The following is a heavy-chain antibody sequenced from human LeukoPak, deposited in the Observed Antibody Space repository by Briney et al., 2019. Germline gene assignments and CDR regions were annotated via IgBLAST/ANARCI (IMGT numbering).Heavy chain of an antibody. J-gene: IGHJ4*02. Sequence: SGPTLVNPTQTLTLTCTFSGFSLSTSGVGVGWIRQPPGKALEWLALIYWNDDKRYSPSLKSRLTITKDTSKNRVVLTMTNMDPVDTATYYCAHRLDLPVYAGNVFLWFGESTFDYWGQGTLVTVSS. CDR3: AHRLDLPVYAGNVFLWFGESTFDY. CDR1: GFSLSTSGVG. V-gene: IGHV2-5*01. CDR2: IYWNDDK. D-gene: IGHD3-10*01.